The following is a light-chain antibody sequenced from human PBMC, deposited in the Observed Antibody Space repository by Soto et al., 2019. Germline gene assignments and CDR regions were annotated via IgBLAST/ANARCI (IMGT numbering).Light chain of an antibody. CDR2: AAS. CDR1: QGLSSY. V-gene: IGKV1-39*01. Sequence: IQLTQSPSSLSASVGDRVTITCRASQGLSSYLAWYQQKPGKAPKLLIYAASTLQTGVPSRFSGSESGTDFTLTVSSLQPEDFATYYCQQSYSTPYTFGQGTKVDIK. CDR3: QQSYSTPYT. J-gene: IGKJ2*01.